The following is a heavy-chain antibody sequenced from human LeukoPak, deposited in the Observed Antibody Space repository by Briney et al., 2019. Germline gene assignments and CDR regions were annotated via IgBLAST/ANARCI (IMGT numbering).Heavy chain of an antibody. CDR3: ARDGECSGGTCYHDY. D-gene: IGHD2-15*01. Sequence: GGSLRLSCAASGFTFSGYSMSWIRQAPGKGLEWVSYISSGPSTIYYADSVKGRFTIPRDNAMNSLYLQMNSLRAEDTAVYYCARDGECSGGTCYHDYWGQGTLVTVSS. CDR1: GFTFSGYS. J-gene: IGHJ4*02. CDR2: ISSGPSTI. V-gene: IGHV3-11*01.